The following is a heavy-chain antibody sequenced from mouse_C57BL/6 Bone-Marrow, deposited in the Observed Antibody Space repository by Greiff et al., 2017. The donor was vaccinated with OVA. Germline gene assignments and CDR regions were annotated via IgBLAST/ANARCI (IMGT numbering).Heavy chain of an antibody. CDR3: ARRYYDCAFDY. V-gene: IGHV1-64*01. Sequence: QVQLQQPGAELVKPGASVKLSCKASGYTFTSYWMHWVKQRPGQGLEWIGMIHPNSGSTNYNEKFKSKATLTVDKSSSTAYMQLSSLTSEDSAVYYCARRYYDCAFDYWGQGTTLTVSS. J-gene: IGHJ2*01. CDR2: IHPNSGST. D-gene: IGHD2-4*01. CDR1: GYTFTSYW.